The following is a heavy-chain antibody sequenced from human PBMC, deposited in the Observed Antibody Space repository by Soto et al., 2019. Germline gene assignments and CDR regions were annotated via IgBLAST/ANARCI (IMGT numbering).Heavy chain of an antibody. D-gene: IGHD6-6*01. Sequence: SETLSLTCTVSGGSISGYYWSWLRQPPGKGLEWIGYIYNSGSTNYNPSLKSRVTISVDTSKNQFSLKLSSVTAADTAVYYCATMSIAALLDFWGQGXLVTVSS. J-gene: IGHJ4*02. CDR2: IYNSGST. V-gene: IGHV4-59*01. CDR1: GGSISGYY. CDR3: ATMSIAALLDF.